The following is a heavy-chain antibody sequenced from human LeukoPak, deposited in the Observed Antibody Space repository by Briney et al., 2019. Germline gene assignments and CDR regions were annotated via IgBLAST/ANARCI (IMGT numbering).Heavy chain of an antibody. J-gene: IGHJ4*02. CDR1: GFTFSSYG. V-gene: IGHV3-30*02. CDR2: IRYDGSNK. D-gene: IGHD4-23*01. Sequence: PGGSLRLSCAASGFTFSSYGMHWVRQAPGKGLEWVAFIRYDGSNKYYADSVKGRFTISRDNSKNTLYLQMNSLRAEDTAVYYCAKTVSDYGGNSVDYWGQGTLVTVSS. CDR3: AKTVSDYGGNSVDY.